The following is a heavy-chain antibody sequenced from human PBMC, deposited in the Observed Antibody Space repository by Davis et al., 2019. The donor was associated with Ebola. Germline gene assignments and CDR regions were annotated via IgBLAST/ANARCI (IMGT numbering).Heavy chain of an antibody. D-gene: IGHD6-13*01. CDR2: MSGSGDSV. Sequence: GESLKISCAASGFTFSNYAMSWVRQAPGKGLEWVSDMSGSGDSVYYADSVKGRFTISIDNSKNTLYLQMNSLRVEDTAVYYCAKRVRVAALGPSTFEYWGQGTLVTVSS. J-gene: IGHJ4*02. CDR1: GFTFSNYA. CDR3: AKRVRVAALGPSTFEY. V-gene: IGHV3-23*01.